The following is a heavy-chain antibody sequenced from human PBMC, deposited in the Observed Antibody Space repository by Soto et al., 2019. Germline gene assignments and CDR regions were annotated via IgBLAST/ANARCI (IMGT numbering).Heavy chain of an antibody. D-gene: IGHD1-7*01. Sequence: ASVKVSCKASGGTFSNYVVNWVRQAPGQGLEWMGRVIPISGAANYAQKFQGRVKITADKSTSTSYMELSSLRSEDTAVYYCARDMTRTVVTYFDFWGQGTLVTVSS. V-gene: IGHV1-69*06. CDR2: VIPISGAA. J-gene: IGHJ4*02. CDR1: GGTFSNYV. CDR3: ARDMTRTVVTYFDF.